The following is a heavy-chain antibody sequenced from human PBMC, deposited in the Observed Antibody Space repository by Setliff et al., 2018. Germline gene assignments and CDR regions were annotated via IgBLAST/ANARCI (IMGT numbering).Heavy chain of an antibody. J-gene: IGHJ4*02. CDR2: TRDKANTYTT. CDR3: TRDFWPESSGFAFGQ. V-gene: IGHV3-72*01. CDR1: GFTFSNHY. D-gene: IGHD3-22*01. Sequence: PGGSLRLSCAASGFTFSNHYMDWVRQAPGKGLEWIGRTRDKANTYTTEYAASVKGRFTVSRDDSKSIAYLRMNSLKIEDTAVYYCTRDFWPESSGFAFGQWGQGTLVTVSS.